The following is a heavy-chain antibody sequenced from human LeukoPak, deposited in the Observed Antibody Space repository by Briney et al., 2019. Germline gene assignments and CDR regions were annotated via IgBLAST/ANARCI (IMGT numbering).Heavy chain of an antibody. J-gene: IGHJ4*02. V-gene: IGHV4-61*02. CDR2: IYTSGST. D-gene: IGHD6-19*01. Sequence: SETLSLTCTVSDDSISNSSYYWGWIRQPPGKGLEWIGRIYTSGSTNYNPSLKSRVTISVDTSKNQFSLKLSSVTAADTAVYYCASQGTAARWLRDSAVAGSDYWGQGTLVTVSS. CDR1: DDSISNSSYY. CDR3: ASQGTAARWLRDSAVAGSDY.